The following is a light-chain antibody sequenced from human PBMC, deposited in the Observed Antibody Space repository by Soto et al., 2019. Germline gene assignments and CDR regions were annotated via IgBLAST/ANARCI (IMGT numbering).Light chain of an antibody. CDR1: NIGSVN. J-gene: IGLJ3*02. V-gene: IGLV3-21*02. CDR2: DDN. CDR3: QVWDSSSDLGV. Sequence: SYELTQPPSVSVAPGQTARITCGENNIGSVNVHWYQQKPGQAPVLVVYDDNDRPSGIPGRFSGSNSGSTATLTISRVEAGDEADYYCQVWDSSSDLGVFGGGTKLTVL.